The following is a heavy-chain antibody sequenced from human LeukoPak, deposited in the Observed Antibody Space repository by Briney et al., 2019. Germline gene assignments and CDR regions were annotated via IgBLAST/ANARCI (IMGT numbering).Heavy chain of an antibody. Sequence: GGSLRLSCAASGFTFSSYSMNWVRQAPGKGLEWVSGINWNGGSTGYADSVKGRFTISRDNAKNSLYLQMNSLRAEDTALYYCARAAVAGIVHGAGYWGQGTLVTVSS. CDR2: INWNGGST. J-gene: IGHJ4*02. CDR1: GFTFSSYS. CDR3: ARAAVAGIVHGAGY. D-gene: IGHD6-19*01. V-gene: IGHV3-20*04.